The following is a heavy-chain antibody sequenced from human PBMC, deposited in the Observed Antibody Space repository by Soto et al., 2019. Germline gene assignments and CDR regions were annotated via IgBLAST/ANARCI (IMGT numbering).Heavy chain of an antibody. V-gene: IGHV3-23*01. CDR3: AKASRITMIVVPRWFDP. Sequence: GGSLRLSCAASGFTFSSYAMSWVRQAPGKGLEWVSAISGSGGSTYYADSVKGRFTISRDNSKNTLYLQMNSLRAEDTAVYYCAKASRITMIVVPRWFDPWGQGTLVTVSS. CDR2: ISGSGGST. CDR1: GFTFSSYA. D-gene: IGHD3-22*01. J-gene: IGHJ5*02.